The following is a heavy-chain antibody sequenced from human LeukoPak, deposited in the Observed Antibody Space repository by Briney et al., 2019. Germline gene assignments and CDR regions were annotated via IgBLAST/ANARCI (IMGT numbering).Heavy chain of an antibody. Sequence: SETLSLTCTVSGGSISSSSYYWGWIRQPPGKGLEWIGSIYYSGSTYYNPSLKSPVTISVDTSKNQFSLKLSSVTAADTAVYYCARAPLDYCSSTSCYPDSPFDIWGQGTMVTVSS. CDR3: ARAPLDYCSSTSCYPDSPFDI. CDR1: GGSISSSSYY. J-gene: IGHJ3*02. D-gene: IGHD2-2*01. CDR2: IYYSGST. V-gene: IGHV4-39*07.